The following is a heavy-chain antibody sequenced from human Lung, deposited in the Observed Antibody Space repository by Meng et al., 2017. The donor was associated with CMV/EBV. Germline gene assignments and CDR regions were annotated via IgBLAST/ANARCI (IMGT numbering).Heavy chain of an antibody. CDR1: GYTFTYYY. CDR2: INASGGNT. CDR3: ARGKGSTLGTGYGMDV. J-gene: IGHJ6*02. Sequence: ASXXVSXKASGYTFTYYYIHWVRQAPGQGLEWMGLINASGGNTNYAQKFQGRVTMTRDTSTSKVYMELSSLRSGDTAVYFCARGKGSTLGTGYGMDVWGQGTTVTVSS. D-gene: IGHD1-1*01. V-gene: IGHV1-46*01.